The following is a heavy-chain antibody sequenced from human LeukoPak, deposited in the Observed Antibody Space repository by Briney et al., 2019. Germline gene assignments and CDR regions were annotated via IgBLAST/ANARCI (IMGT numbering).Heavy chain of an antibody. CDR3: ARGGRPLRDY. D-gene: IGHD1-1*01. CDR1: GGSFSGYY. J-gene: IGHJ4*02. V-gene: IGHV4-34*01. CDR2: INDSGST. Sequence: SETLSLTCAVYGGSFSGYYWSWIRQPPGKGLEWIGEINDSGSTNYNPSLKSRVTISVDTSKNQFSLKLSSVTAADTAVYYCARGGRPLRDYWGQGTLVTVSS.